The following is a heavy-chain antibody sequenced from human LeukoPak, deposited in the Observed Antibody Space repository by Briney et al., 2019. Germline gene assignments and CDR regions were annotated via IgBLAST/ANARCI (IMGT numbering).Heavy chain of an antibody. CDR2: ISGSGDVT. CDR1: GFTFNTYA. Sequence: GGSLRLSCAASGFTFNTYAMSWVRQAPGKGLEWVSTISGSGDVTYSADSVKGRFTISRDNSKNTLYLQMDSMRPDDTAVYYCAKHTKNWYYCDSWGQGTLVTVSS. J-gene: IGHJ4*02. V-gene: IGHV3-23*01. D-gene: IGHD2-2*01. CDR3: AKHTKNWYYCDS.